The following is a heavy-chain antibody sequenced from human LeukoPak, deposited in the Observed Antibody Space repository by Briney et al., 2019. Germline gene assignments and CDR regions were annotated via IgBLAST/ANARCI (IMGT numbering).Heavy chain of an antibody. J-gene: IGHJ5*02. V-gene: IGHV4-34*01. Sequence: NASETLSLTCAVYGGSFSGYYWSWIRQPPGKGLEWIGEINHSGSTNYNPSLKSRVTISVDTSKNQFSLKLSSVTAADTAVYYCARGAGTEGVPAAIFWFDPWGQGTLVTVSS. CDR2: INHSGST. CDR1: GGSFSGYY. CDR3: ARGAGTEGVPAAIFWFDP. D-gene: IGHD2-2*01.